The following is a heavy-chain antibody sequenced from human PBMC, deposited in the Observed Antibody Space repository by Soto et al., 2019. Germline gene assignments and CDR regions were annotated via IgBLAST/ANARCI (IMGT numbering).Heavy chain of an antibody. Sequence: SETLSLTCSVSGGSIISSSYYWVWIRQPPGKGLEWIGSIYYSGNTYYNPSLKSRVTISIDKSKNQFSLKLSSLTAADTAVYYCARLEGLATISYYFDFWGQGTLVTVSS. V-gene: IGHV4-39*01. D-gene: IGHD3-9*01. CDR1: GGSIISSSYY. CDR3: ARLEGLATISYYFDF. J-gene: IGHJ4*02. CDR2: IYYSGNT.